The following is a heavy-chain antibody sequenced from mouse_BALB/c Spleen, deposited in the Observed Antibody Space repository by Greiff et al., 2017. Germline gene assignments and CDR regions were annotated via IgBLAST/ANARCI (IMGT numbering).Heavy chain of an antibody. V-gene: IGHV5-17*02. D-gene: IGHD2-3*01. CDR1: GFTFSSFG. Sequence: EVQLVESGGGLVQPGGSRKLSCAASGFTFSSFGMHWVRQAPEKGLEWVAYISSGSSTIYYADTVKGRFTISRDNPKNTLFLQMTSLRSEDTAMYYCARQDHDGYYLDAMDYWGQGTSVTVSS. CDR3: ARQDHDGYYLDAMDY. CDR2: ISSGSSTI. J-gene: IGHJ4*01.